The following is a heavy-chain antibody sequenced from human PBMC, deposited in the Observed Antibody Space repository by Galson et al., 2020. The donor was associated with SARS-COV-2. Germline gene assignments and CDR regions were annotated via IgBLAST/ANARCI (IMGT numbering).Heavy chain of an antibody. CDR3: AREGYCSGGSCYSTFDY. CDR1: GFTFSSYA. V-gene: IGHV3-30*04. J-gene: IGHJ4*02. CDR2: ISYDGSNK. D-gene: IGHD2-15*01. Sequence: GGSLRLSCAASGFTFSSYAMHWVRQAPGKGLEWVAVISYDGSNKYYADSVKGRFTISRDNSKNTLYLQMNSLRAEDTAVYYCAREGYCSGGSCYSTFDYWGQGTLVTVSS.